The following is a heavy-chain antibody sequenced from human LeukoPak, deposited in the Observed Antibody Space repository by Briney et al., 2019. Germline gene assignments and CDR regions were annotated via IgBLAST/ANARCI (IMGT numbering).Heavy chain of an antibody. Sequence: GESLKISCKGSGYSFTSYWISWVRQMPGKGLEWMGRIDPSDSYTNYSPSFQGHVTISADKSISTAYLQWSSLKASDTAMYYCARHPQGGSGATNWFDPWGQGTLATVSS. CDR2: IDPSDSYT. V-gene: IGHV5-10-1*01. CDR3: ARHPQGGSGATNWFDP. D-gene: IGHD3-10*01. CDR1: GYSFTSYW. J-gene: IGHJ5*02.